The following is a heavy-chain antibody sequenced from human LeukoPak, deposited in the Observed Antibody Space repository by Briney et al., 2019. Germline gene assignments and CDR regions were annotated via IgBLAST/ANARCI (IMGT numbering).Heavy chain of an antibody. CDR2: IYTSGST. J-gene: IGHJ4*02. Sequence: SETLSLTCTVSGGSISSGSYYWSWIRQPAGKGLEWIGRIYTSGSTNYNPSLKSRVTISVDTSKNQFSLKLSSVTAADTAVYYCARDFSVRGVTHHNWGQGTLVTVSS. D-gene: IGHD3-10*01. CDR3: ARDFSVRGVTHHN. V-gene: IGHV4-61*02. CDR1: GGSISSGSYY.